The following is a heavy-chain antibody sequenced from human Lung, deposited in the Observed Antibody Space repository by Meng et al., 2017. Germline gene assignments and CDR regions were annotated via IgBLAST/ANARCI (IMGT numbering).Heavy chain of an antibody. CDR1: GGSFSDYY. Sequence: QLQWWGGRFLQPSAALSLTCVVSGGSFSDYYWSWIRQPPGKGLEWIGEINHSGSTNYNPSLESRATISVDTSQNNLSLKLSSVTAADSAVYYCARGPTTMAHDFDYWGQGTLVTVSS. CDR3: ARGPTTMAHDFDY. CDR2: INHSGST. V-gene: IGHV4-34*01. D-gene: IGHD4-11*01. J-gene: IGHJ4*02.